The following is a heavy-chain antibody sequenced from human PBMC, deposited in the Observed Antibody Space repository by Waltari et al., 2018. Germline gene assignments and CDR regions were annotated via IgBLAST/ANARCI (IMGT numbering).Heavy chain of an antibody. CDR3: ARKIGATSSAWYFDL. J-gene: IGHJ2*01. CDR1: GYSFSDYP. CDR2: INTDTGNP. D-gene: IGHD6-6*01. V-gene: IGHV7-4-1*02. Sequence: QVQLVQSGSELREPGASVKISCQASGYSFSDYPTNWVRQAPGQGLEWMGWINTDTGNPTYAQGFTGRFVFSLDTSVSTAYLQISSLEAEDTAVYYCARKIGATSSAWYFDLWGRGSLVTVSS.